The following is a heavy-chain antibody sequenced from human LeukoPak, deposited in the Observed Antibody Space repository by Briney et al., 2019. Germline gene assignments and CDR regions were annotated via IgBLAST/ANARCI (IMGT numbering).Heavy chain of an antibody. D-gene: IGHD3-10*01. V-gene: IGHV3-23*01. Sequence: SGGSLRLSCATSGFTFTSYAMNWVRKAPGMGLEWVSAISGSGGSTYYADSVKGRFTISRDNSKNTLYLQMNSLRAEDTAVYYCGNMAWFGDPMGYWGQGTLVTVSS. CDR2: ISGSGGST. J-gene: IGHJ4*02. CDR3: GNMAWFGDPMGY. CDR1: GFTFTSYA.